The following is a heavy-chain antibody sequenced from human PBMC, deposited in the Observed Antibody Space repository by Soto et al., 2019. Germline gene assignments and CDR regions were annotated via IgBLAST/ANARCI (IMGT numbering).Heavy chain of an antibody. CDR2: IIPILGIA. CDR3: ARGTHSSGGGVGMDV. J-gene: IGHJ6*02. CDR1: GGTFSSYT. V-gene: IGHV1-69*02. Sequence: SVKVSCKASGGTFSSYTISWVRQAPGQGLEWMGRIIPILGIANYAQKFQSRVTITADKSTSTAYMELSSLRSEDTAVYYCARGTHSSGGGVGMDVWGQGTTVTVSS. D-gene: IGHD6-19*01.